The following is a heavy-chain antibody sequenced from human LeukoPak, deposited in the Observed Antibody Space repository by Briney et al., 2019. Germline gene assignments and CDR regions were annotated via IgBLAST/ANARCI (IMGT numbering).Heavy chain of an antibody. CDR2: IRYDGSNK. CDR1: GFTFSSYG. CDR3: AKDAHVLDWFDP. D-gene: IGHD2-8*01. Sequence: PGGSLRLSCAASGFTFSSYGMHWVRQVPGKGLEWVAFIRYDGSNKYYADSVKGRFTISRDNFKNTLYLQMNSLRAEDTAVYYCAKDAHVLDWFDPWGQGTLVTVSS. J-gene: IGHJ5*02. V-gene: IGHV3-30*02.